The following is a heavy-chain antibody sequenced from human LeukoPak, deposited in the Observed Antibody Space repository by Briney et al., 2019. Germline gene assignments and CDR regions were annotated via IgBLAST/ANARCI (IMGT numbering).Heavy chain of an antibody. V-gene: IGHV1-69*13. Sequence: SVKVSCKASGGTFSSYAISWVRQAPGQGLEWMGGIIPIFGTANYAQKFQGRVTITADESTSTAYMELSRLRSDDTAVYYCASSPRYCSSTSCTDHYYYMDVWGKGTTVTVSS. CDR1: GGTFSSYA. J-gene: IGHJ6*03. CDR2: IIPIFGTA. D-gene: IGHD2-2*01. CDR3: ASSPRYCSSTSCTDHYYYMDV.